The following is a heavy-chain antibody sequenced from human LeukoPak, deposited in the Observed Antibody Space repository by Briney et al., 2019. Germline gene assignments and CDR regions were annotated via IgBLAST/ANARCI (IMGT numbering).Heavy chain of an antibody. V-gene: IGHV3-21*01. Sequence: GGSLRLSCAASGFTFSSYSMNWVRQTPGKGLEWVSSIGSSSSHIYYADSVKGRFTISRDNAKNSLYLQMNSLRAEDTAVYYCGRVGSGGTREDTLDIWGQGDNGHRLF. CDR2: IGSSSSHI. D-gene: IGHD1-26*01. J-gene: IGHJ3*02. CDR1: GFTFSSYS. CDR3: GRVGSGGTREDTLDI.